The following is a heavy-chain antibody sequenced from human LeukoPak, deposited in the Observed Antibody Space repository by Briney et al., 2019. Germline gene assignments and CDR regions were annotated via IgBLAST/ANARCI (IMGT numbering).Heavy chain of an antibody. CDR3: ARVRTYYDYVWGSYSPTGYDY. D-gene: IGHD3-16*01. J-gene: IGHJ4*02. V-gene: IGHV3-7*01. CDR1: GFTFSSYW. CDR2: IKQDGSEK. Sequence: PGGSLRLSCAASGFTFSSYWMSWVRQAPGKGLEWVANIKQDGSEKYYVDSVKARFTISRDNAKNSLYLQMNSLRAEDTAVYYCARVRTYYDYVWGSYSPTGYDYWGQGTLVTVSS.